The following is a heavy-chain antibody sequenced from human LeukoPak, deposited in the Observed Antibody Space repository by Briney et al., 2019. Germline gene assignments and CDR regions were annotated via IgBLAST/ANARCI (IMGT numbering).Heavy chain of an antibody. D-gene: IGHD2-21*02. CDR1: GFTFSSYG. Sequence: SGGSLRLSCTASGFTFSSYGMHWVRQAPGKGLEWVAFISSDGNKNYYEDSVKGRFTISRDNSKNTLFLQMSSLRPEDTAVYYCAKHDGPIVVVTVKLDYWGQGTLVTVSS. J-gene: IGHJ4*02. V-gene: IGHV3-30*18. CDR2: ISSDGNKN. CDR3: AKHDGPIVVVTVKLDY.